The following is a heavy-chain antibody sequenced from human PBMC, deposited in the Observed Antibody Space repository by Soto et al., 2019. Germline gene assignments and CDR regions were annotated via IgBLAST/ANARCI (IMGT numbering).Heavy chain of an antibody. Sequence: GESLKISCKGSGCSFTSYWIGWVRQMPGKGLEWMGIIYPGDSDTRYSPSFTGHVTISADKSISTAYLQWSSPKASDTAMYYCARKVGAAVYYYYGMDVWGQGTTVTVSS. CDR3: ARKVGAAVYYYYGMDV. CDR2: IYPGDSDT. D-gene: IGHD1-26*01. V-gene: IGHV5-51*01. CDR1: GCSFTSYW. J-gene: IGHJ6*02.